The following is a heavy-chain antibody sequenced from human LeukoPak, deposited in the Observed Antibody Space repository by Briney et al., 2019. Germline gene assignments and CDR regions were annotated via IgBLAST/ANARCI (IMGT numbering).Heavy chain of an antibody. J-gene: IGHJ3*02. D-gene: IGHD3-22*01. Sequence: GGSLRLSCAASGSTFSSYAMSWVRHAPGKGLEWVSVIGDSGGSTYYADSVQGRFIISRDSSKNTLYLQMNSLRVEDTAVYYCARKFYYDSSGSDAFDIWGQGTLVTVSS. CDR2: IGDSGGST. CDR3: ARKFYYDSSGSDAFDI. V-gene: IGHV3-23*01. CDR1: GSTFSSYA.